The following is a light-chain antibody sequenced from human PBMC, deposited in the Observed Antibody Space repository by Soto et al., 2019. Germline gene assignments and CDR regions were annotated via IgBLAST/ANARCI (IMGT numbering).Light chain of an antibody. Sequence: DIQMTQSPSTLSASVGDTVTVTFRASQSISGWLAWYQQKPGKAPKLLIYDASSLESGVPSRFSGSGSGTEFTLTITSLQPDDFATYYCQQYNSYPWTFGQGTKVDIK. CDR2: DAS. CDR3: QQYNSYPWT. CDR1: QSISGW. V-gene: IGKV1-5*01. J-gene: IGKJ1*01.